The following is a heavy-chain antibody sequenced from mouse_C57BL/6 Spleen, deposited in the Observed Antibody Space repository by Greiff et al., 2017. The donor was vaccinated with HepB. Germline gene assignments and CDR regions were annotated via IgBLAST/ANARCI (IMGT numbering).Heavy chain of an antibody. CDR2: ISDGGSYT. CDR1: GFTFSSYA. D-gene: IGHD2-5*01. Sequence: EVKLVESGGGLVKPGGSLKLSCAASGFTFSSYAMSWVRQTPEKRLEWVATISDGGSYTYYPDNVKGRFTISRDNAKNNLYLQMSHLKSEDTAMYYCARGSNGGFAYWGQGTLVTVSA. CDR3: ARGSNGGFAY. V-gene: IGHV5-4*03. J-gene: IGHJ3*01.